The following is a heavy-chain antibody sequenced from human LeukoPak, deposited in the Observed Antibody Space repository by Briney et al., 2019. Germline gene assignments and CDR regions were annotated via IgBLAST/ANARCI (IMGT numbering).Heavy chain of an antibody. J-gene: IGHJ4*02. CDR3: ARGVPSMRVFGDY. Sequence: SETLSLTCTVSGGSISSSSYYWGWIRQPPGKGLEWIGSIYHSGSTYYNPSLKSRVTISVDTSKNQLSLKVSSVTGADTAVYYCARGVPSMRVFGDYWGQGTLVTVSS. V-gene: IGHV4-39*07. D-gene: IGHD2-2*01. CDR2: IYHSGST. CDR1: GGSISSSSYY.